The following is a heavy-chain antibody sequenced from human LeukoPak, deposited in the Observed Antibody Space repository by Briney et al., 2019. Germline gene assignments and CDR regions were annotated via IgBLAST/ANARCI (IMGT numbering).Heavy chain of an antibody. CDR1: GGTFSSYA. V-gene: IGHV1-69*13. J-gene: IGHJ3*02. CDR2: IIPIFGTA. D-gene: IGHD3-3*01. Sequence: SVKVSCKASGGTFSSYAISWVRQAPGQGLELMGGIIPIFGTANYAQKFQGRVTITADESTSTAYMELSSLRSEDTAVYYCASPSIFGVVNAFDIWGQGTMVTVSS. CDR3: ASPSIFGVVNAFDI.